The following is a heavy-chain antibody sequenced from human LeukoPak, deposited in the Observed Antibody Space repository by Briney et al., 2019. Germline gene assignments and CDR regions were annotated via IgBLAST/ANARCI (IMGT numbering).Heavy chain of an antibody. J-gene: IGHJ3*02. V-gene: IGHV3-21*01. CDR3: ARYFYSSSSFDI. CDR1: GFTFSSYS. Sequence: GGSLRLSCAASGFTFSSYSMNWVRQAPGKGLEWVSSISSSSSYIYYVDSVKGRFTISRDNAKNSLYLQMNSLRAEDTAVYYCARYFYSSSSFDIWGQGTMVTVSS. D-gene: IGHD6-13*01. CDR2: ISSSSSYI.